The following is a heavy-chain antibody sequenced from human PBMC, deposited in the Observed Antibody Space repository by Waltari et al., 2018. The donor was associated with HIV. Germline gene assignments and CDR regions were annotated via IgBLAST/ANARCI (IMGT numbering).Heavy chain of an antibody. CDR2: IRSRYGGS. CDR1: GYTFASYY. J-gene: IGHJ3*01. Sequence: QEHLIQSGPQVKKPGASVRVSCLASGYTFASYYMHWLRQSPGEGPEWLGRIRSRYGGSKDVPKLQGRVLMTLNISLNTAYLDLRDLTAGDTAVYCCARTDFFEYSDYYSPAFDLWGQGTTVIVSS. D-gene: IGHD3-9*01. CDR3: ARTDFFEYSDYYSPAFDL. V-gene: IGHV1-2*06.